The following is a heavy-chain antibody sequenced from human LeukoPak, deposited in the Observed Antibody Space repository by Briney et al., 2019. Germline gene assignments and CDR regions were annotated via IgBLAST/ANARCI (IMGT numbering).Heavy chain of an antibody. V-gene: IGHV1-18*01. CDR3: ARVFPFPYYYDSRGDAFDI. J-gene: IGHJ3*02. CDR1: AYILTNYG. CDR2: ISADNGNT. D-gene: IGHD3-22*01. Sequence: GASLKGSCRASAYILTNYGISWVRQAPGQGLEWMGWISADNGNTNYAQKLQGRVTMTTDTSTSTVYMELRSLSSDDPAVYYCARVFPFPYYYDSRGDAFDIWGQGTMVTVSS.